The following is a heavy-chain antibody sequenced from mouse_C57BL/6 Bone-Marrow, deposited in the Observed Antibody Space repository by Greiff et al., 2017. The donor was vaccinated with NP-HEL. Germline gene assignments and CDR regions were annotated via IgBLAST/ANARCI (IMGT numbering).Heavy chain of an antibody. Sequence: QVQLQQPGAALVMPGALVKLFCKASGYTLTSYWMHRVEQRPGPGLEWVGEIDPSASFTNYNQKFKGKSTLTVGKSSSTAYMQLSSLTSEDSAVYYCARSEGWLLSAWFAYWGQGTLVTVSA. V-gene: IGHV1-69*01. J-gene: IGHJ3*01. CDR2: IDPSASFT. CDR1: GYTLTSYW. D-gene: IGHD2-3*01. CDR3: ARSEGWLLSAWFAY.